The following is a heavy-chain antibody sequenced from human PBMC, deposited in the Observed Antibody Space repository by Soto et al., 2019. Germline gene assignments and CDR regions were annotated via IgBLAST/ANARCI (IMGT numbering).Heavy chain of an antibody. CDR2: LSGTGGST. D-gene: IGHD4-17*01. V-gene: IGHV3-23*01. CDR3: AKRWTTVTTGPFYFDY. J-gene: IGHJ4*02. CDR1: GFTFSSYA. Sequence: GGSLRLSCAASGFTFSSYAMSWVRQAPGKGLEWVSSLSGTGGSTFYADSVKGRFTISRDNSENTLYLQMNSLSVEDTAVYYCAKRWTTVTTGPFYFDYWGQGTLVTVSS.